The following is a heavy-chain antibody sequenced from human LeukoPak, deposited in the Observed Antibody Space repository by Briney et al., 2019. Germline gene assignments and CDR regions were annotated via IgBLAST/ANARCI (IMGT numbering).Heavy chain of an antibody. Sequence: SVTVSCKASGGTFSSYAISWVRQAPGQGLVWMGGIIPIFGTANYAQKFQGRVTITTDESTSTAYMELSSLRSEDTAVYYCARGEDSSGYYYVFDYWGQGTLVTVSS. D-gene: IGHD3-22*01. CDR1: GGTFSSYA. V-gene: IGHV1-69*05. J-gene: IGHJ4*02. CDR3: ARGEDSSGYYYVFDY. CDR2: IIPIFGTA.